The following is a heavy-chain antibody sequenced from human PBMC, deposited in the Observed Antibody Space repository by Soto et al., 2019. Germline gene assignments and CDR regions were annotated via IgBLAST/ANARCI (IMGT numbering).Heavy chain of an antibody. J-gene: IGHJ4*02. CDR2: IYYSGST. V-gene: IGHV4-59*01. CDR3: ASTNYYDSSGYLDQPYYFDY. Sequence: PSETLSLTCTVSGGSISSYYWSWIRQPPGKGLEWIGYIYYSGSTNYNPSLKSRVTISVDTSKNQFSLKLSSVTAADTAVYYCASTNYYDSSGYLDQPYYFDYWGQGTLVTVSS. CDR1: GGSISSYY. D-gene: IGHD3-22*01.